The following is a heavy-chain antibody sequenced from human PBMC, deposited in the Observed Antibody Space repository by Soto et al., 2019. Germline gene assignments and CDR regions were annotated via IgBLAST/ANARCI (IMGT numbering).Heavy chain of an antibody. D-gene: IGHD3-10*01. V-gene: IGHV3-11*06. CDR2: ISSDSIYT. J-gene: IGHJ6*02. Sequence: QVQLVESGGGLVKPGGSLRLSCAASGFTFNDHYMTWIRQAPGKGLEWVSFISSDSIYTNSADSVKGRFTISRDNAKNLLYLQMSSLRVEDTAVYYCARDSIGSGLDYGMDVWGQGTTVAVSS. CDR1: GFTFNDHY. CDR3: ARDSIGSGLDYGMDV.